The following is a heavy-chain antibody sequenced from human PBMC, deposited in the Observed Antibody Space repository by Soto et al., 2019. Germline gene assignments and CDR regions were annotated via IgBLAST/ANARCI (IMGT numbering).Heavy chain of an antibody. D-gene: IGHD1-26*01. V-gene: IGHV3-11*05. CDR1: GFTFSDYY. CDR2: ISSSSSYT. J-gene: IGHJ2*01. Sequence: QVQLVESGGGLVKPGGSLRLSCAASGFTFSDYYMSWIRQAPGKGLEWVSYISSSSSYTNYADSVKGRFTISRDNAKNSLYLRMNSLRAEDTAVYYCARPSSWEATWYFDLWGRGTLVTVSS. CDR3: ARPSSWEATWYFDL.